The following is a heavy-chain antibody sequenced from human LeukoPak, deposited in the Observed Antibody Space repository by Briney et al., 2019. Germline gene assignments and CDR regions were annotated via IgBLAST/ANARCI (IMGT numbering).Heavy chain of an antibody. CDR1: GYTFTSYD. CDR3: ARVGPPYCGGDCSKRFDP. Sequence: ASVKVSCKASGYTFTSYDINWVRQATGQGLEWMGWMNPNSGNTDYAQKFQGRVTITRNTSISTAYMELSSLRSEDTAVYYCARVGPPYCGGDCSKRFDPWGQGTLVTVSS. J-gene: IGHJ5*02. D-gene: IGHD2-21*01. CDR2: MNPNSGNT. V-gene: IGHV1-8*03.